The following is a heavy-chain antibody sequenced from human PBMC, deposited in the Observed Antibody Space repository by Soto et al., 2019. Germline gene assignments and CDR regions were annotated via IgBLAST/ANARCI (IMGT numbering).Heavy chain of an antibody. J-gene: IGHJ6*02. CDR1: GGTFSSYA. CDR3: ARGSNRYSSSSPYGMDV. D-gene: IGHD6-6*01. V-gene: IGHV1-69*13. Sequence: GASVKVSCKASGGTFSSYAISWVRQAPGQGLEWMGGIIPIFGTANYAQKFQGRVTITADESTSTAYMELSSLRSEDTAVYYCARGSNRYSSSSPYGMDVWGQGITVTVSS. CDR2: IIPIFGTA.